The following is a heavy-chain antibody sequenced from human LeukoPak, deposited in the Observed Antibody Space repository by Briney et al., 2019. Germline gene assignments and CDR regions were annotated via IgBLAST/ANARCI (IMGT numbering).Heavy chain of an antibody. V-gene: IGHV4-59*08. D-gene: IGHD2/OR15-2a*01. CDR1: GGSISRYY. CDR3: ARHPTEYYFDY. Sequence: SETLSLTCTVSGGSISRYYWSWIRQPPGKALEWLGYIYYSGSTNYNPSLKSRVTISVDTSKNQFSLKLSSVTAADTAVYYCARHPTEYYFDYWGQGTLVTVSS. CDR2: IYYSGST. J-gene: IGHJ4*02.